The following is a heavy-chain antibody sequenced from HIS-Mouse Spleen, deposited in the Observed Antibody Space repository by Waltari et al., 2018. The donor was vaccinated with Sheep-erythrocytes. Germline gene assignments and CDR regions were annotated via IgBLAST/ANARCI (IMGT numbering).Heavy chain of an antibody. V-gene: IGHV3-21*01. D-gene: IGHD1-1*01. Sequence: NWVRQAPGKGLEWVSSISSSSSYIYYADSVKGRLTISRDNAKNSLYLQMNSLRAEDTAVYYCARDTGTDAFDIWGQGTMVTVSS. CDR2: ISSSSSYI. CDR3: ARDTGTDAFDI. J-gene: IGHJ3*02.